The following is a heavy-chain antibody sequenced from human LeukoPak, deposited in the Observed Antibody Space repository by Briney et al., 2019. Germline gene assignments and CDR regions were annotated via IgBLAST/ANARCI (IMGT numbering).Heavy chain of an antibody. CDR1: GYTFTSYG. V-gene: IGHV1-18*01. Sequence: ASVTVSCQASGYTFTSYGISWVRQATGQGLEWMGWISVYNGNTNYAQKLQGRVTMTTDTSTTTAYMELRSLRSDDTAVYYCASPYCSGGTCYAHDAFDIWGQGTMVTVSS. J-gene: IGHJ3*02. CDR2: ISVYNGNT. D-gene: IGHD2-15*01. CDR3: ASPYCSGGTCYAHDAFDI.